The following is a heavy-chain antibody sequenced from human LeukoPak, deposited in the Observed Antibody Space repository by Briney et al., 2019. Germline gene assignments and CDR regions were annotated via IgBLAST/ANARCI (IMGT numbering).Heavy chain of an antibody. CDR1: GFTFSRYG. Sequence: GGSLRLSCAASGFTFSRYGLHWVRQAPGKGLEWVAVIWYDGTNKYYADSVKGRFTISRDNSKNTLSLQMNSLRAEDTAVYYCARDEVLRVAFDIWGQGTMVTVSS. CDR3: ARDEVLRVAFDI. CDR2: IWYDGTNK. D-gene: IGHD1-26*01. J-gene: IGHJ3*02. V-gene: IGHV3-33*01.